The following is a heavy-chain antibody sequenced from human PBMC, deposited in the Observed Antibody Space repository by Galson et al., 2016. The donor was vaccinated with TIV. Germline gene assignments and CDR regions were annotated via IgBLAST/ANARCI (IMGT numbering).Heavy chain of an antibody. D-gene: IGHD3-3*01. J-gene: IGHJ6*03. V-gene: IGHV1-69*02. Sequence: SVKVSCKASGGTFSSFTISWVRQAPGQGLEWMGRIIPILGIANYARKFQGRLSIIADKSTSTAYMEMSSLRSEDTAVYYCASDHEGDSWSGSYRVGYYNFMDVWGKGTTVTVSS. CDR1: GGTFSSFT. CDR2: IIPILGIA. CDR3: ASDHEGDSWSGSYRVGYYNFMDV.